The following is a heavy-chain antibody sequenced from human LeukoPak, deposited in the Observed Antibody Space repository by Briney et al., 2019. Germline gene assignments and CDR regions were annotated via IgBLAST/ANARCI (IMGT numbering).Heavy chain of an antibody. CDR3: ARPLDTAMGIDTFDI. J-gene: IGHJ3*02. Sequence: SVKVSCKASGGTFSSYAISWVRQAPGQGLEWMGGIIPIFGTANYAQKFQGRVTITADESTSTAYMELSSLRSEDTAVYYCARPLDTAMGIDTFDIWGQGTMVTVSS. CDR1: GGTFSSYA. V-gene: IGHV1-69*13. CDR2: IIPIFGTA. D-gene: IGHD5-18*01.